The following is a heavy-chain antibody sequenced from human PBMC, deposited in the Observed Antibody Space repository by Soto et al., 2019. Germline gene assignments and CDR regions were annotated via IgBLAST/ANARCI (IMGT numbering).Heavy chain of an antibody. CDR3: AGASNGYPHYYYGMDV. CDR1: GYTFTGYY. CDR2: INPNSGGT. Sequence: ASVKVSCKASGYTFTGYYMHWVRQAPGQGLEWMGWINPNSGGTNYAQKIQGWVTMTRDTSISTAYMELSRLRSDDTAVYYCAGASNGYPHYYYGMDVWGQGTTVTVSS. J-gene: IGHJ6*02. V-gene: IGHV1-2*04. D-gene: IGHD5-18*01.